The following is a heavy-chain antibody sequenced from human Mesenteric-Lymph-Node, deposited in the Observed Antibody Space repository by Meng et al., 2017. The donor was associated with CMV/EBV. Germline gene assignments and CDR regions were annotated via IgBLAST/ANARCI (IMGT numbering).Heavy chain of an antibody. V-gene: IGHV4-34*01. CDR3: ARGPPLSSDIAPRYPFY. CDR2: INQSGST. D-gene: IGHD5-12*01. J-gene: IGHJ4*02. CDR1: GGSFSGYY. Sequence: GSLRLSCAVYGGSFSGYYYIWIRQPPGKGLEWIGEINQSGSTHYNPSLKSRVTISEDTSKNQFSLRLSSVTAADTAVYYCARGPPLSSDIAPRYPFYWGQGTLVTVSS.